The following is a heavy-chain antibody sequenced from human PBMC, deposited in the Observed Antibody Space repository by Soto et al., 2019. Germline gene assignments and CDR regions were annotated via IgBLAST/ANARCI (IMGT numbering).Heavy chain of an antibody. CDR3: ARESSSGRRDRIDY. Sequence: TGGSLRLSCVASGFTFSNHGMHWVRQAPGKGLEWVTVIWYDGTNRFYADSVKGRFTIPRDISENTVYLQMDSLRSEDTAVYYCARESSSGRRDRIDYWGQGTLVTVSS. V-gene: IGHV3-33*01. J-gene: IGHJ4*02. CDR1: GFTFSNHG. CDR2: IWYDGTNR. D-gene: IGHD6-19*01.